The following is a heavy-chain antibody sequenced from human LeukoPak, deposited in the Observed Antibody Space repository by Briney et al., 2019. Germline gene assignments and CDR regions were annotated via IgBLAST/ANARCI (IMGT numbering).Heavy chain of an antibody. D-gene: IGHD2-21*02. CDR2: IRSKAYGGTT. Sequence: GGSLRLSCTASGFTFGDYAMSWFRQAPGKGLEWVGFIRSKAYGGTTEYAASVKGRFTISRDDSKSIAYLQMNSLKTEDTAVYYCTRAYCGGDCYSYYYYMDVWGEGTTVTVSS. V-gene: IGHV3-49*03. CDR3: TRAYCGGDCYSYYYYMDV. J-gene: IGHJ6*03. CDR1: GFTFGDYA.